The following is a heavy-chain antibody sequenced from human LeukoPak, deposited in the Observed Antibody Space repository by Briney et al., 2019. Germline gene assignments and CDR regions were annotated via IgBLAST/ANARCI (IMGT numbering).Heavy chain of an antibody. CDR2: IIPIFGTA. Sequence: SVKVSCKASGGTFSSYAISWVRQAPGQGLEWMGGIIPIFGTANYAQKFQGRVTITADKSTSTAYMELSSLRSEDTAVYYCAILGPGGAFDIWGQGTMVTVSS. D-gene: IGHD1-14*01. CDR1: GGTFSSYA. J-gene: IGHJ3*02. V-gene: IGHV1-69*06. CDR3: AILGPGGAFDI.